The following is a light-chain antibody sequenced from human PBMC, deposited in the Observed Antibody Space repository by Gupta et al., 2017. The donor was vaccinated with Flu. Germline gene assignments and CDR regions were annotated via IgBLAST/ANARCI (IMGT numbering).Light chain of an antibody. CDR1: QSISSY. CDR2: DAS. Sequence: DIQMTQSPSSLSASVGDRVTITCRASQSISSYLNWYQQKPGKAPKLLIYDASSLQSGVPSRFSGSGSGTDFTLTISSLQPEDFATYYCQQSYSTPPWTFGQGTKGKSN. CDR3: QQSYSTPPWT. V-gene: IGKV1-39*01. J-gene: IGKJ1*01.